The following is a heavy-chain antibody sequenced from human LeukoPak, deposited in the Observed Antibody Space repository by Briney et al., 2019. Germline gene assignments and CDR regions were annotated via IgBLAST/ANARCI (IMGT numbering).Heavy chain of an antibody. D-gene: IGHD3-22*01. V-gene: IGHV1-18*01. CDR2: ISAYNGNT. CDR3: AREYYDSSGYYYPRDVWFDP. CDR1: GYTFTSYG. J-gene: IGHJ5*02. Sequence: ASVKVSCKASGYTFTSYGISWVRQAPGQGLEWMGWISAYNGNTNYAQKLQGRVTMTRDTSISTAYMELSSLRSEDTAVYYCAREYYDSSGYYYPRDVWFDPWGQGTLVTVSS.